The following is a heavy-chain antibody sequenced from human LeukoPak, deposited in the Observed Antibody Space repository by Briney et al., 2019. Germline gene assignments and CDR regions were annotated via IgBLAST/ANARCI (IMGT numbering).Heavy chain of an antibody. CDR2: IKQDGSER. CDR1: GFTFSTFW. D-gene: IGHD2-15*01. CDR3: ARDLGYCSGGSCYDLFDY. Sequence: GGSLRLSCAASGFTFSTFWMSWVRQAPGKGLEWVANIKQDGSERHYVDSVKGRFTISRDNAKNTLYLQMNSLRGEDTAVYYCARDLGYCSGGSCYDLFDYWGQGTLVTVSS. V-gene: IGHV3-7*01. J-gene: IGHJ4*02.